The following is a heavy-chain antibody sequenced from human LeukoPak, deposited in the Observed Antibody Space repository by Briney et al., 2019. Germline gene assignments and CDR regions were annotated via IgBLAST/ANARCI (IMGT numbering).Heavy chain of an antibody. Sequence: SETLSLTCAVSGGSISSSNWWTWVRQSPEKGLEWIGEIYHTGSTNYNPSLKSRITMSVDKSKNHFSLNLISVTAADTALYYCATYYDSSGYRLDYWGQGTLVTVSS. CDR1: GGSISSSNW. J-gene: IGHJ4*02. CDR3: ATYYDSSGYRLDY. D-gene: IGHD3-22*01. CDR2: IYHTGST. V-gene: IGHV4-4*02.